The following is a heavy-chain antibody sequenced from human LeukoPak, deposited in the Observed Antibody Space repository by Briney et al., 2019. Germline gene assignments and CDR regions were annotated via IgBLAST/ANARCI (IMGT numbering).Heavy chain of an antibody. V-gene: IGHV4-38-2*02. CDR1: GYSISSGYQ. D-gene: IGHD2-2*01. J-gene: IGHJ5*02. CDR3: ARDPRWLAPDCTSTSCYENYFDP. CDR2: IYHSGSA. Sequence: SVTLSLTCAVPGYSISSGYQWAWIRQSPGKGLEWIGSIYHSGSAHYNPSLKSRVTISVETSKNQFSLKMYSVTAADTAVYYCARDPRWLAPDCTSTSCYENYFDPWGQGTLVTVSS.